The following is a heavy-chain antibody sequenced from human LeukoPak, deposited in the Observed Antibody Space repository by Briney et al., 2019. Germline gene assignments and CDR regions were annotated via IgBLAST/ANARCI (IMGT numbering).Heavy chain of an antibody. V-gene: IGHV4-59*01. CDR1: GGSISSYY. Sequence: SETLSLTCTVSGGSISSYYWSWIRQPPGKGLEWIGYIYYSGSTNYNPSLKSRVTISVDTSKNQFSLKLSSVTAADTAVYYCARTQRPFYDSWSGYHDYWGQGTLVTVSS. D-gene: IGHD3-3*01. CDR2: IYYSGST. J-gene: IGHJ4*02. CDR3: ARTQRPFYDSWSGYHDY.